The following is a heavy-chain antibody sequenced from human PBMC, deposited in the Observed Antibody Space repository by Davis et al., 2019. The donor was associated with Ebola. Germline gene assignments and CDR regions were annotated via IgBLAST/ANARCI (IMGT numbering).Heavy chain of an antibody. D-gene: IGHD3-16*01. CDR2: ISSSSSYI. CDR1: GFTFSDYY. Sequence: GESLKISCAASGFTFSDYYMNWIRQAPGKGLEWVSSISSSSSYIYYADSVKGRFTISRDNAKNSLYLQMNSLRAEDTAVYYCARDLSRSPLYSLGYWGQGTLVTVSS. CDR3: ARDLSRSPLYSLGY. J-gene: IGHJ4*02. V-gene: IGHV3-21*01.